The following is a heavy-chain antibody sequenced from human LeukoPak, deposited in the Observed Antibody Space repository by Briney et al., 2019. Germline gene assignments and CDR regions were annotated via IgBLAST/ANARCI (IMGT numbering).Heavy chain of an antibody. CDR3: ARVDGYNSTLYWGFDY. Sequence: EASVKVSCKASGYTFTGYYMHWVRQAPGQGLEWMGWINPNSGGTNYAQKFQGRVTMTRDTSISTAYMELSRLRSDDTVVYYCARVDGYNSTLYWGFDYWGQGTLVTVSS. CDR2: INPNSGGT. J-gene: IGHJ4*02. V-gene: IGHV1-2*02. CDR1: GYTFTGYY. D-gene: IGHD5-24*01.